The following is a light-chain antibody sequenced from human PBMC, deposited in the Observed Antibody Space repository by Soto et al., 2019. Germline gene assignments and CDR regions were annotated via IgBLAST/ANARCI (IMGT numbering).Light chain of an antibody. CDR1: SSDVGSYNL. J-gene: IGLJ2*01. CDR3: CSYAGSGTVV. CDR2: DVT. Sequence: QSALTQPASVSGSPGQSITISCTGTSSDVGSYNLVSWYQQHPGKAPKLMIYDVTKWPSGVSNRFSGYKSGNMASLTISGLQAEDEADDYCCSYAGSGTVVFGGGTKLTVL. V-gene: IGLV2-23*02.